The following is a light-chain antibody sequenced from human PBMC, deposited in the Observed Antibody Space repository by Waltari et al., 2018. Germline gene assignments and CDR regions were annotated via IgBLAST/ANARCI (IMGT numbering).Light chain of an antibody. CDR2: EVS. Sequence: IVMPLTPLSLSVTTGQPASIACKTSQSLLDSDGKTYLNWYLQKPVQPPQLLMYEVSNRLSGVPDRFSGSGSGTDFTLKISRVEVEDVVVYYCMQSTQLPLTFGGGTKMEIK. CDR1: QSLLDSDGKTY. J-gene: IGKJ4*01. V-gene: IGKV2D-29*01. CDR3: MQSTQLPLT.